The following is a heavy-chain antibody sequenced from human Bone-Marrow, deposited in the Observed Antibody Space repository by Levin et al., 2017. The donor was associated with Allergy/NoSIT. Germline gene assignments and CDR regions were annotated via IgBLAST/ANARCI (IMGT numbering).Heavy chain of an antibody. CDR2: IKQDGSEK. CDR1: GFTFSSYW. D-gene: IGHD6-6*01. Sequence: PGESLKISCAASGFTFSSYWMSWVRQAPGKGLEWVANIKQDGSEKYYVDSVKGRFTISRDNAKNSLYLQMNSLRAEDTAVYYCAGSRIAARPGGYWGQGTLVTVSS. V-gene: IGHV3-7*01. J-gene: IGHJ4*02. CDR3: AGSRIAARPGGY.